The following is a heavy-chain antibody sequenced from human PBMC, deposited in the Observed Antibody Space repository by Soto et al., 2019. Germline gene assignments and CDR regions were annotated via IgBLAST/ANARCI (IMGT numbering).Heavy chain of an antibody. CDR2: IIPISGTT. D-gene: IGHD1-26*01. V-gene: IGHV1-69*06. CDR1: GGTFSTHA. J-gene: IGHJ6*02. Sequence: SVKVSCKASGGTFSTHAIIWVRQAPGHGLEWMGGIIPISGTTYYTQKFQGQVTISADKSISTAYLQWSSLKASDTATYYCARLSGNYLSFYYGLDVWGQGTTVTVSS. CDR3: ARLSGNYLSFYYGLDV.